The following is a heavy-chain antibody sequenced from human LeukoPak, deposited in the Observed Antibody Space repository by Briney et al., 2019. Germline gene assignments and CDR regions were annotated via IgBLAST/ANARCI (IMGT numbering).Heavy chain of an antibody. J-gene: IGHJ5*02. CDR1: GFTVSSNY. CDR3: ARAGDIVVVPAATTENWFDP. Sequence: GGSLRLSCAASGFTVSSNYMSWVRQAPGKGLEWVSVIYSGGSTYYADSVKGRFTISRDNSKSTPYLQMNSLRAEDTAVYYCARAGDIVVVPAATTENWFDPWGQGTLVTVSS. V-gene: IGHV3-66*02. CDR2: IYSGGST. D-gene: IGHD2-2*01.